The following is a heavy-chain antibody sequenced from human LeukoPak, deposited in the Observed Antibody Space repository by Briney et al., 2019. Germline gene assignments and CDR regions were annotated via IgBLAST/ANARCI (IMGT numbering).Heavy chain of an antibody. V-gene: IGHV3-9*01. CDR1: GFTFDDHD. D-gene: IGHD6-13*01. CDR3: AKEYSSRWCLDY. J-gene: IGHJ4*02. CDR2: ITWDSSIT. Sequence: PGGSLRLSCAASGFTFDDHDMHWVRHAPGKGLEWVSGITWDSSITGYADSVKGRFTISRDNAKNSLYLEMNSLRGEDTALYYCAKEYSSRWCLDYWGQGTLVTVSS.